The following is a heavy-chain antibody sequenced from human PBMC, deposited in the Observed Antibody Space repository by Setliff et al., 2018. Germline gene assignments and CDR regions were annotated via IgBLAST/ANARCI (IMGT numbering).Heavy chain of an antibody. CDR3: ARGNSRSSVWYVVPHFDY. J-gene: IGHJ4*02. Sequence: NPSETLSLTCTVSGGSINNGSYYWSWIRQPAGKGLEWIGHIYTSGSTNYNPSLKSRVTISVDTSKNQFSLKLSSVTAADTAVYYCARGNSRSSVWYVVPHFDYWGQGTLVTVS. CDR1: GGSINNGSYY. V-gene: IGHV4-61*09. D-gene: IGHD6-19*01. CDR2: IYTSGST.